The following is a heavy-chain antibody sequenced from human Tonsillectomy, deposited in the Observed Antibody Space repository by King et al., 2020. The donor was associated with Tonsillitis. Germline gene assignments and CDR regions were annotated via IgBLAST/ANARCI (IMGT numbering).Heavy chain of an antibody. CDR1: GGSFSGYY. V-gene: IGHV4-34*01. CDR2: INRSGST. Sequence: QVQLQQWGAGLLKPSETLSLTCAVYGGSFSGYYWTWIRQSPGKGLEWIGEINRSGSTNYNPSLRSRVTILVDTSKNQFSLKLSSLTAADTAVYYCARGPTPLYNYESSGFYPNLGGYLDYWGQGTLVTVSS. CDR3: ARGPTPLYNYESSGFYPNLGGYLDY. J-gene: IGHJ4*02. D-gene: IGHD3-22*01.